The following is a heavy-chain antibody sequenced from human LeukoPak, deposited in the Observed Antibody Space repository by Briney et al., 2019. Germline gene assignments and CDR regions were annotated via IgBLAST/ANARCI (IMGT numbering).Heavy chain of an antibody. CDR1: GFTFSSYW. CDR2: LNSDGSST. Sequence: GGSLRLSCAASGFTFSSYWMHWVRQGPGKGLVWVSRLNSDGSSTSYADSVKGRFTISRDNAKNTLYLQLNSLRAEDTAVYYCARGGGSYFGNFDSWGQGTLVTVSS. D-gene: IGHD1-26*01. CDR3: ARGGGSYFGNFDS. J-gene: IGHJ4*02. V-gene: IGHV3-74*01.